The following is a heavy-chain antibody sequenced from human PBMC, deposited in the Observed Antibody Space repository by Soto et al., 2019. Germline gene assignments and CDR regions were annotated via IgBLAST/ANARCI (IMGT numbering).Heavy chain of an antibody. CDR3: AIDLSPWRGVGVGH. Sequence: EVQLLESGGGSVQPGESLRVSCAASGFTFSTYAMSWVRQAPGKGLEWVSGISGAGDTTYYAYSVKGRFTMSRDNSKNTLFLHFNGLRADGTAVYYCAIDLSPWRGVGVGHWGQGTQVTVSS. CDR2: ISGAGDTT. J-gene: IGHJ5*02. V-gene: IGHV3-23*01. CDR1: GFTFSTYA. D-gene: IGHD2-8*01.